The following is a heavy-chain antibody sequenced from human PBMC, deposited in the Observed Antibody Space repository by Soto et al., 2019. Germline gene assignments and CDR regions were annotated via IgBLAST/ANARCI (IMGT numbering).Heavy chain of an antibody. CDR3: ATWHLREHAYDI. V-gene: IGHV3-53*01. D-gene: IGHD4-17*01. CDR2: LYDVDGT. J-gene: IGHJ3*02. CDR1: GFTVSGKKY. Sequence: DVQLVESGGGLIQPGGSLRLSCAASGFTVSGKKYLAWVRQAPGKGLEWVSALYDVDGTYYADSVKGRFTTSGDSSMTIVYLQMNSLRPDDTAVYYCATWHLREHAYDIWGQGTAVTVSS.